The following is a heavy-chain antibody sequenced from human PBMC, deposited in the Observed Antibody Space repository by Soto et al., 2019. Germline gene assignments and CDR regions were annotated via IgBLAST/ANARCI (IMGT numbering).Heavy chain of an antibody. Sequence: PGGSLRLSCAASGFTFSSYAMSWVRQAPGKGLEWVTGISDSGGRSYYAESVKGRFTISRDNSKNTLYLQMNSLRAEDTAVYYCAKDVCLPRGSAPDYWGQGTMVTVSS. CDR1: GFTFSSYA. CDR3: AKDVCLPRGSAPDY. V-gene: IGHV3-23*01. D-gene: IGHD3-10*01. CDR2: ISDSGGRS. J-gene: IGHJ4*02.